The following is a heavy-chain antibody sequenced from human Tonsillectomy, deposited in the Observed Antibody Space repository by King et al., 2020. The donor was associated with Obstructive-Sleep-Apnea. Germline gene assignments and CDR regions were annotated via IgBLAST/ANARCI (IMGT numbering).Heavy chain of an antibody. CDR2: IYSGGST. Sequence: EVQLVESGGGLVQPGESLRLSCAASGFTVSIHYMSWVRQAPGKGLEWVSIIYSGGSTYYAGSVKGRFTISRHNSKNTLYLQMNSLRAEDTAVYYCARGGDYGDYPYYYGMDVWGQGTTVTVSS. CDR3: ARGGDYGDYPYYYGMDV. J-gene: IGHJ6*02. D-gene: IGHD4-17*01. V-gene: IGHV3-53*04. CDR1: GFTVSIHY.